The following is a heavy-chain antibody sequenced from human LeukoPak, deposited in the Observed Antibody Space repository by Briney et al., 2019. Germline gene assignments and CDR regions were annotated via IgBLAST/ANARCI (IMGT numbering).Heavy chain of an antibody. CDR1: GGSLNSGAYY. D-gene: IGHD2-21*02. CDR2: ISYSGST. J-gene: IGHJ4*02. V-gene: IGHV4-31*03. Sequence: PSETLSLTCSGFGGSLNSGAYYWSWIRQHPGKGLEWIGYISYSGSTYYSPSLKSRVSISADTSKNQFSLNVRSVTAADTAMYYCARMPRGIEVVTPYYFDNWGQGALVTVSS. CDR3: ARMPRGIEVVTPYYFDN.